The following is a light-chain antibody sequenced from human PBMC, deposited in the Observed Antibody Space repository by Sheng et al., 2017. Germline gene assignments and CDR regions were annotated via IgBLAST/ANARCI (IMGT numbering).Light chain of an antibody. CDR2: AAS. CDR3: QQRSNWPLT. Sequence: EVVLTQSPGTLSLSPGERATLSCRASQSVSDNFLAWYQRRPGQAPRLLIYAASSRATGIPDRFRGSGSGTDFTLTISRLEPEDFAVYYCQQRSNWPLTFGGGTKVEIK. J-gene: IGKJ4*01. V-gene: IGKV3D-20*02. CDR1: QSVSDNF.